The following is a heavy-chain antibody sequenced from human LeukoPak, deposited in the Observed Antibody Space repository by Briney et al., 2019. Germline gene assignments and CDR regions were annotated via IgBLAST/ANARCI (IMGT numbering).Heavy chain of an antibody. CDR2: IYSGGST. Sequence: PGGSLRLSCAASGFTVSSNYMSWVRQAPEKGLEWVSVIYSGGSTYYADSVKGRFTISRDNSKNTLYLQMNSLRAEDTAVYYCARAAIFGVVISEYYFDYWGQGTLVTVSS. J-gene: IGHJ4*02. V-gene: IGHV3-53*01. CDR3: ARAAIFGVVISEYYFDY. CDR1: GFTVSSNY. D-gene: IGHD3-3*01.